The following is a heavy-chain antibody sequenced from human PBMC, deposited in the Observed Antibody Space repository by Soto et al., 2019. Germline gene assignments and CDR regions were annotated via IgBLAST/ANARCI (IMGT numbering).Heavy chain of an antibody. CDR2: IYTSGST. CDR1: GGSISSYY. CDR3: ARALSITIFGVVIPPVDYYDGMDV. Sequence: SETLSLTCTVSGGSISSYYWSWIRQPAGKGLECIGRIYTSGSTNYNPSLKSRVTMSVDTSKNQFSLKLSSVTAADTAVYYCARALSITIFGVVIPPVDYYDGMDVWGQGTTVT. V-gene: IGHV4-4*07. D-gene: IGHD3-3*01. J-gene: IGHJ6*02.